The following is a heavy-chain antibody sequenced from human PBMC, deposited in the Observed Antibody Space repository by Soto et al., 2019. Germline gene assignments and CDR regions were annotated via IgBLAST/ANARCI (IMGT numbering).Heavy chain of an antibody. CDR3: AKAWDGYNLPDY. V-gene: IGHV3-30*18. CDR1: GFTFSSYG. CDR2: ISYDGSNK. Sequence: GGSLRLSCAASGFTFSSYGMHWVRQAPGKGLEWVAVISYDGSNKYYADSVKGRFTISRDNSKNTLYLQMNSLRAEDTAVYYCAKAWDGYNLPDYWGQGTLVTVSS. D-gene: IGHD5-12*01. J-gene: IGHJ4*02.